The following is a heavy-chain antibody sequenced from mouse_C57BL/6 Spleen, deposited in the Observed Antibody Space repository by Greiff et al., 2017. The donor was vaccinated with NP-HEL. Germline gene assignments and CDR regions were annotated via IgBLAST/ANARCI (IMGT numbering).Heavy chain of an antibody. CDR2: INPNNGGT. Sequence: EVKLMESGPELVKPGASVKIPCKASGYTFTDYNMDWVKQSHGKSLEWIGDINPNNGGTIYNQKFKGKATLTVDKSSSTAYMELRSLTSEDTAVYYCASQWDYGSSYPAWFAYWGQGTLVTVSA. CDR1: GYTFTDYN. J-gene: IGHJ3*01. D-gene: IGHD1-1*01. V-gene: IGHV1-18*01. CDR3: ASQWDYGSSYPAWFAY.